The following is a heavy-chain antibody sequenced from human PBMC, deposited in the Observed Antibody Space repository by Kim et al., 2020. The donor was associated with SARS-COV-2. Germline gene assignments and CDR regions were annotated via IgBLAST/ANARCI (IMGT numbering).Heavy chain of an antibody. J-gene: IGHJ5*02. CDR3: ARSPGYGDYVYWFDP. V-gene: IGHV1-3*01. D-gene: IGHD4-17*01. Sequence: QKFEGRVTITRDTSASTAYMELSSLRSEDTAVYYCARSPGYGDYVYWFDPWGQGTLVTVSS.